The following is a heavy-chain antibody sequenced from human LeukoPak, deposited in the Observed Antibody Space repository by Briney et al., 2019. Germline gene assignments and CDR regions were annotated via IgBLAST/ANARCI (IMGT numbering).Heavy chain of an antibody. CDR3: ATTIFGVEAWFDP. CDR2: IIPIFGTA. D-gene: IGHD3-3*01. Sequence: SVKVSCKASGGTFSSYAISWVRQAPGQGLEWMGRIIPIFGTANYAQKFQGRVTMTEDTSTDTAYMELSSLRSEDTAVYYCATTIFGVEAWFDPWGQGTLVTVSS. CDR1: GGTFSSYA. J-gene: IGHJ5*02. V-gene: IGHV1-69*06.